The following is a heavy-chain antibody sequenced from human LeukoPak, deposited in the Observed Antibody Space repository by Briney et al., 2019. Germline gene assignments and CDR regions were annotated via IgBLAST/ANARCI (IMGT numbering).Heavy chain of an antibody. V-gene: IGHV4-38-2*02. CDR3: ARSSGYMSH. J-gene: IGHJ4*02. D-gene: IGHD3-22*01. CDR1: HYSISSNYY. CDR2: IYHSGST. Sequence: PSETLSLTCTVSHYSISSNYYWGWIRQPPGKGLEWIGSIYHSGSTYYNPSLKGRVTISVDTSKNQFSLKLTSVTAADTAVYYCARSSGYMSHWGQGTLVTVSS.